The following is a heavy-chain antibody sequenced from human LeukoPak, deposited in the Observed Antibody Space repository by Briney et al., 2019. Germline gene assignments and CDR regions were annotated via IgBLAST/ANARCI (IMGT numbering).Heavy chain of an antibody. D-gene: IGHD3-22*01. CDR1: GGTFSSYA. V-gene: IGHV1-69*04. Sequence: SVKVSCKASGGTFSSYAISWVRQAPGQGLEWMGRIIPILGIANYAQKFQGRVTITADKSTSTAYMELSSLRSEDTAVYYCARDLDYYDSSGPKGDYWGQGTLVTVSS. CDR3: ARDLDYYDSSGPKGDY. CDR2: IIPILGIA. J-gene: IGHJ4*02.